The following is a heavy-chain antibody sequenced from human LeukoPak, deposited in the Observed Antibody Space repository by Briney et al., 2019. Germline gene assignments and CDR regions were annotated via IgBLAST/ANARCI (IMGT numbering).Heavy chain of an antibody. V-gene: IGHV3-21*01. CDR2: ISSSSSYI. J-gene: IGHJ4*02. CDR3: AREMAVDY. CDR1: GFTFSSYS. D-gene: IGHD5-24*01. Sequence: KPGGSLSLSCAASGFTFSSYSMNWVRQAPGKGLEWVSSISSSSSYIYYADSVKGRFTISRDNAKNSLYLQMNGLRAEGTAVYYCAREMAVDYWGQGTLVTVSS.